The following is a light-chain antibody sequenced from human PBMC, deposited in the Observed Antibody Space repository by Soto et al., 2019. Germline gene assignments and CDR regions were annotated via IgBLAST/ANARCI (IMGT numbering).Light chain of an antibody. Sequence: IVLTQSPCTLSLSPGERATLSCRASQSVSSSYLAWYQQYPGQAPRLLIFGASSRATGIPDRFSGSGSGTDFTLTISRLEPGDFAVYFCQQFGSSPPWTFGQGTKVDI. CDR1: QSVSSSY. V-gene: IGKV3-20*01. CDR2: GAS. J-gene: IGKJ1*01. CDR3: QQFGSSPPWT.